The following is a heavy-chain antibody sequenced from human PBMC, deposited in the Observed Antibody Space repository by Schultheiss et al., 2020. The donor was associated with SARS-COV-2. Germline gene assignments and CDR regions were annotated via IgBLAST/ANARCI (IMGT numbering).Heavy chain of an antibody. J-gene: IGHJ6*02. V-gene: IGHV3-21*01. D-gene: IGHD3-22*01. Sequence: GSLRLSCAASGFTFSSYRMNWVRQAPGKGLEWVSSISSSSSYIYYADSVKGRFTISRDNAKNSLYLQMNSLRAEDTAVYYCARDSGIDRYYYDSSGYYRYGMDVWGQGTTVTVSS. CDR3: ARDSGIDRYYYDSSGYYRYGMDV. CDR1: GFTFSSYR. CDR2: ISSSSSYI.